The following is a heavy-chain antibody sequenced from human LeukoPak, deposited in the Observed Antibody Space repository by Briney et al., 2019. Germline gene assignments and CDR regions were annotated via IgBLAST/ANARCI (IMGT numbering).Heavy chain of an antibody. CDR1: GFTFSSYA. CDR3: AKLGFDSSGSHTLFDY. CDR2: ISYDGRNN. V-gene: IGHV3-30*18. J-gene: IGHJ4*02. D-gene: IGHD3-22*01. Sequence: GGSLRLSCAASGFTFSSYAMHWVRQGPGKGLEWLALISYDGRNNHYGDSVKGRFTISRDNSKNTLHLQMNSLRAEDTAVYYCAKLGFDSSGSHTLFDYWGQGTQVTVSS.